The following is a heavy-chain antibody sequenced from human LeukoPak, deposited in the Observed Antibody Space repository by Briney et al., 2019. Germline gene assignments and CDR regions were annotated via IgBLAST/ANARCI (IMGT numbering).Heavy chain of an antibody. Sequence: GGSLRLSCAASGFTFSDYGMHWVRQASGKGLEWVGRIRSKANSYATAYAASVKGRFTISRDDSKNTAYLQMNSLRAEDTAVYYCAKDLRYYYGSGSYYPSPMDVWGQGTTVTVSS. CDR2: IRSKANSYAT. CDR3: AKDLRYYYGSGSYYPSPMDV. CDR1: GFTFSDYG. J-gene: IGHJ6*02. V-gene: IGHV3-73*01. D-gene: IGHD3-10*01.